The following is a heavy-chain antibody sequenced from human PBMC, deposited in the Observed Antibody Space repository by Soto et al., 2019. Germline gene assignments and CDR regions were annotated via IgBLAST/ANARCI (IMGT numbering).Heavy chain of an antibody. CDR1: GFTFDNYA. D-gene: IGHD1-26*01. Sequence: PGGSLRLSCAASGFTFDNYAMNWVRQAPGKGLEWVSGITGSGENTYYADSVKGRFTIPRDNSKNTLYVQLNSLRVEDTAIYYCAKVSLGATTITDFYYYGMDVWGQGTMVTVSS. CDR3: AKVSLGATTITDFYYYGMDV. V-gene: IGHV3-23*01. CDR2: ITGSGENT. J-gene: IGHJ6*02.